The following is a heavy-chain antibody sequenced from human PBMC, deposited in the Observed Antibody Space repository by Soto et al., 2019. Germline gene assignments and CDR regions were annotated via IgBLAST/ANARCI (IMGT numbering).Heavy chain of an antibody. CDR2: IYYSGST. CDR1: GGSITSSSYY. CDR3: ASQEVGGNNVYTFDP. V-gene: IGHV4-39*01. J-gene: IGHJ5*02. D-gene: IGHD1-26*01. Sequence: SETLSLTCTVSGGSITSSSYYWGWIRQPPGKGLEWIGSIYYSGSTYYNPSLKSRVTISVDTSKNQFSLKLSSVTAADTAVYYCASQEVGGNNVYTFDPWGHGTLVTVSS.